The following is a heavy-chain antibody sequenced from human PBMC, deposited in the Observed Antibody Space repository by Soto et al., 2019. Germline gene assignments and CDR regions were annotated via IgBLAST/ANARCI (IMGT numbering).Heavy chain of an antibody. D-gene: IGHD1-1*01. CDR3: ARHDGGGTTSSYYGMDV. V-gene: IGHV5-10-1*01. J-gene: IGHJ6*02. CDR1: GYSFTNYW. Sequence: GESLKISCXGSGYSFTNYWITWVRQMPGKGLEWMGRIDPSDSFATYSPSFQGHVTISADTSTTTAYLQWSSLKASDTAIYFCARHDGGGTTSSYYGMDVWGQGTSVTVSS. CDR2: IDPSDSFA.